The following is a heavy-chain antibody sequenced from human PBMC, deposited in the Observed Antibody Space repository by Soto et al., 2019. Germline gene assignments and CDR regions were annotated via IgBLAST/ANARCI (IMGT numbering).Heavy chain of an antibody. Sequence: QVQLVESGGGVVQPGRSLRLSCAASGFTFSSYGMHWVRQAPGKGLEWVAVISYDGSNKYYVDSVKGRFTISRDNSKNTLYVQMNRLRVEDTAVYYCAKDWRGGSAGYHFDDWGQGTLVTVSS. CDR2: ISYDGSNK. CDR1: GFTFSSYG. J-gene: IGHJ4*02. D-gene: IGHD6-13*01. CDR3: AKDWRGGSAGYHFDD. V-gene: IGHV3-30*18.